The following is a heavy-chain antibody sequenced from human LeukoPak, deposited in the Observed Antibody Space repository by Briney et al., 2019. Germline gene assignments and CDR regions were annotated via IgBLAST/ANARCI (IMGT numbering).Heavy chain of an antibody. CDR1: GFTFSNAW. V-gene: IGHV3-15*01. J-gene: IGHJ3*02. CDR3: TTSRYYYHSGTDSFDI. CDR2: SKSKSDGDTT. Sequence: PGGSLRLSCAASGFTFSNAWMNWVRQAPGKGLEWVGRSKSKSDGDTTDYASPVKGRFTISRDDSKNTLYLQMNSLKTEDTAVYYCTTSRYYYHSGTDSFDIWGQGTMVTVSS. D-gene: IGHD3-10*01.